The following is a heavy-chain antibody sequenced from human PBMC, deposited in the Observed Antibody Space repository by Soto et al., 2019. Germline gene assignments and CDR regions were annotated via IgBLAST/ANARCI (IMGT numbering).Heavy chain of an antibody. D-gene: IGHD4-17*01. V-gene: IGHV1-2*04. CDR1: RNTIACFY. CDR2: INPNSGGT. J-gene: IGHJ4*02. Sequence: AAVMVSCTDSRNTIACFYIHLVRQAPGQGLDWMGWINPNSGGTKYAQKFQGWVTMTRDTSISTAYMEVSRLRSDDTAVYYCARSSEVTTALGYWGQGTPVTVSS. CDR3: ARSSEVTTALGY.